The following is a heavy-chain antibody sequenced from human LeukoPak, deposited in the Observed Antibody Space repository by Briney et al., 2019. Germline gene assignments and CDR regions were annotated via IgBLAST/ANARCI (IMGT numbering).Heavy chain of an antibody. CDR3: AREPSGSDLMFDY. D-gene: IGHD1-26*01. CDR2: MNPSSGNT. J-gene: IGHJ4*02. V-gene: IGHV1-8*01. CDR1: GYTFSSYD. Sequence: ASVKVSCKASGYTFSSYDINWVRQATGQGLEWMGWMNPSSGNTGYAQTFQGRVTMTRNTSISTAYMELRSLRSDDTAVYYCAREPSGSDLMFDYWGQGTLVTVSS.